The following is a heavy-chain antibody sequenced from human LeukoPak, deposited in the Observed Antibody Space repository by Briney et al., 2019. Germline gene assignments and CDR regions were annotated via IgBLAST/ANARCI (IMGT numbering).Heavy chain of an antibody. CDR2: IYYSGST. D-gene: IGHD6-13*01. V-gene: IGHV4-59*01. Sequence: SETLSLTCTVSGGSISSYYWSWIRQPPGKGLEWVGYIYYSGSTNYNPSLKSRVTISVDTSKNQFSLKLSSVTAADTAVYYCARAQFIAAEDWFDPWGQGTLVTVSS. CDR1: GGSISSYY. J-gene: IGHJ5*02. CDR3: ARAQFIAAEDWFDP.